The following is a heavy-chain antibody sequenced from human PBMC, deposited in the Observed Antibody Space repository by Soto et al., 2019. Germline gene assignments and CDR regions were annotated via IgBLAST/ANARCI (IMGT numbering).Heavy chain of an antibody. Sequence: SVKVSCKASGGTFSSYAISWVRQAPGQGLEWMGGIIPIFGTANYAQKFRGRVTITADESTSTAYMELSSLRSEDTAVYYCARESRYDFWSGPYYFDYWGQGTLVTVSS. CDR2: IIPIFGTA. CDR3: ARESRYDFWSGPYYFDY. J-gene: IGHJ4*02. CDR1: GGTFSSYA. D-gene: IGHD3-3*01. V-gene: IGHV1-69*13.